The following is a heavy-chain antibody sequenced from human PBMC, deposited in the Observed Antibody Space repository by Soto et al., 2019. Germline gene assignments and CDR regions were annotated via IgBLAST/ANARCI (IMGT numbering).Heavy chain of an antibody. CDR2: IYYSGST. V-gene: IGHV4-59*08. D-gene: IGHD1-26*01. J-gene: IGHJ4*02. CDR1: GGSISSYY. Sequence: ETLSLTCTVSGGSISSYYWSWIRQPPGKGLEWIGYIYYSGSTNYNPSLKSRVTISVDTSKNQFSLKLSSVTAADTAVYYCARQYGGSYADYWGQGTLVTVPS. CDR3: ARQYGGSYADY.